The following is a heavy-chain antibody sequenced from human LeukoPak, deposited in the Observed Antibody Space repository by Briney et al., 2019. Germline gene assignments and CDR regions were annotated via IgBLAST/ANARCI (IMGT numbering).Heavy chain of an antibody. J-gene: IGHJ4*02. D-gene: IGHD3-3*01. CDR1: GFTFSSYA. Sequence: GGSLRLSCAASGFTFSSYAMSWVRQAPGKGLEWVSAISGSGGSTYYADSVKGRFTISRDNSKNTLYLQMNSLRAEDTAVFYCARALFWSGFFDYWGQGTLVTVSS. CDR3: ARALFWSGFFDY. V-gene: IGHV3-23*01. CDR2: ISGSGGST.